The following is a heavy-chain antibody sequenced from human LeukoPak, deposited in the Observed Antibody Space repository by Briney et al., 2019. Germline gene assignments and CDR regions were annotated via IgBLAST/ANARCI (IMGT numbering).Heavy chain of an antibody. CDR2: IYYTGTT. CDR1: GGSISIYY. D-gene: IGHD3-9*01. CDR3: TRGEDFERYYLAY. V-gene: IGHV4-59*01. Sequence: SETLSLTCSVSGGSISIYYWTWIRQIPGKGLEWIGYIYYTGTTNYNPLFESRATISVDTSKNQFSLKLTSVTAADTAVYFCTRGEDFERYYLAYWGQGTLVTVSS. J-gene: IGHJ4*02.